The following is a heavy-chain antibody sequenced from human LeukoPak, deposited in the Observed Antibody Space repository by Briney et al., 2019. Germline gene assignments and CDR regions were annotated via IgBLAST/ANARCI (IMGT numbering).Heavy chain of an antibody. V-gene: IGHV3-21*01. J-gene: IGHJ5*02. D-gene: IGHD5-24*01. CDR3: ARDLPVATIPIGGWFDP. CDR2: ISSSSSYT. CDR1: GFTFSSYS. Sequence: GGSLRLSCAAPGFTFSSYSMNWVRQAPGKGLEWVSSISSSSSYTYYADSVKGRFTISRDNAKNSLYLQMNSLRAEDTAVYYCARDLPVATIPIGGWFDPWGQGTLVTVSS.